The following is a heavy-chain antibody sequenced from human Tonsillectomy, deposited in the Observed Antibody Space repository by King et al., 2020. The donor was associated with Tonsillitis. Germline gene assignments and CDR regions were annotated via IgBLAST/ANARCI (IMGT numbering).Heavy chain of an antibody. CDR3: GGYEGGVFDS. CDR2: IYDSDNT. J-gene: IGHJ5*01. V-gene: IGHV4-31*03. D-gene: IGHD2-15*01. CDR1: GGSISGGAYY. Sequence: QLQESGPGLVKPSQTLSLTCTVSGGSISGGAYYWSWIRQHPGKGLEWIGYIYDSDNTYHNPSLRSRLSISIDTSKNQFSLKLKAVTAADTAVYYCGGYEGGVFDSWGQGTLVTVSS.